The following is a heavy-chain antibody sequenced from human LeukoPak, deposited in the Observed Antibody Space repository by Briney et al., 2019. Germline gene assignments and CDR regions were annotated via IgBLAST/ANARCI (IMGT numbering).Heavy chain of an antibody. CDR3: ATAPSLRFSDAFDI. D-gene: IGHD3-3*01. J-gene: IGHJ3*02. V-gene: IGHV1-2*02. Sequence: GASVKVSCKASGYTFTGYYMHWVRQAPGQGLEWMGWINPNSGGTNYAQKFQGRVTMTEDTSTDTAYMELSSLRSEDTAVYYCATAPSLRFSDAFDIWGQGTMVTVSS. CDR2: INPNSGGT. CDR1: GYTFTGYY.